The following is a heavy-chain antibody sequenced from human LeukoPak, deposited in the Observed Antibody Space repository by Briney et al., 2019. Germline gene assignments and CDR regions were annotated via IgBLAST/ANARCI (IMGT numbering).Heavy chain of an antibody. J-gene: IGHJ1*01. Sequence: ASETLSLTCTVSGGSISSYYWSWIRQPPGKGLEWIGYIYYSGSTNYNPSLKSRVTISVDTSKNQFSLKLSSVTAADTAVYYCASSGWSLIYFQHWGQGTLVPVSS. CDR1: GGSISSYY. V-gene: IGHV4-59*01. D-gene: IGHD6-19*01. CDR3: ASSGWSLIYFQH. CDR2: IYYSGST.